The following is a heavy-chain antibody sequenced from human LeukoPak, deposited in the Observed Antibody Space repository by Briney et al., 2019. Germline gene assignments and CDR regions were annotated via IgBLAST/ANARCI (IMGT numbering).Heavy chain of an antibody. CDR3: ARQLGYCSGDSCYFDF. CDR2: ISFSGGST. D-gene: IGHD2-15*01. V-gene: IGHV3-23*01. CDR1: GFTFSSYA. J-gene: IGHJ4*02. Sequence: GGSLRLSCAASGFTFSSYAMSWVRQAPGKGLEWVSAISFSGGSTYYADSVKGRLTLSRDNSKNTLYLQMNSLRVEDTAVYYCARQLGYCSGDSCYFDFWGQGTLVTVSS.